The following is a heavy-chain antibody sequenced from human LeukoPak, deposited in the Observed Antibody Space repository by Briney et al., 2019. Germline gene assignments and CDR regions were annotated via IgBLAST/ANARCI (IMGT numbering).Heavy chain of an antibody. CDR1: GFTFGSYW. D-gene: IGHD1-26*01. CDR2: IKQDGSEK. Sequence: GGSLRLSCAASGFTFGSYWMSWVRQAPGKGLEWVANIKQDGSEKYYVDSVKGRFTISRDNAKNSLYLQMNSLRAEDTAVYYCARERPWAVSSYLLGGFDPRGQGTLVTVSS. J-gene: IGHJ5*02. CDR3: ARERPWAVSSYLLGGFDP. V-gene: IGHV3-7*01.